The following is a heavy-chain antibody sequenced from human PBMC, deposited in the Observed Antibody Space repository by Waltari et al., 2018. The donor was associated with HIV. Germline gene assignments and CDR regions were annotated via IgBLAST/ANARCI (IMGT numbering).Heavy chain of an antibody. CDR2: ISSSSSTI. CDR1: GFTFSSYS. CDR3: ARDAQYCSGGSCYSEQVLPDFDY. J-gene: IGHJ4*02. V-gene: IGHV3-48*01. Sequence: EVQLVESGGGLVQPGGSLRLSCAASGFTFSSYSMNWVRQAPGKGLEWVSYISSSSSTIYYADSVKGRFTISRDNAKNSLYLQMNSLRAEDTAVYYCARDAQYCSGGSCYSEQVLPDFDYWGQGTLVTVSS. D-gene: IGHD2-15*01.